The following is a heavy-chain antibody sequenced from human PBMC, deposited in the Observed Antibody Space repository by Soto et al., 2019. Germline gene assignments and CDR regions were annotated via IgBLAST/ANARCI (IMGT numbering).Heavy chain of an antibody. CDR2: INLNSGGT. D-gene: IGHD3-10*01. CDR3: ARGSWGYYYYMDV. V-gene: IGHV1-2*04. J-gene: IGHJ6*03. Sequence: ASVKVSCKASGYTFTGYYMHWVRQAPGQGLEWMGWINLNSGGTNYAQKFQGWVTMTRDTSISTAYMELSRLRSDDTAVYYCARGSWGYYYYMDVWGKGTTVTVSS. CDR1: GYTFTGYY.